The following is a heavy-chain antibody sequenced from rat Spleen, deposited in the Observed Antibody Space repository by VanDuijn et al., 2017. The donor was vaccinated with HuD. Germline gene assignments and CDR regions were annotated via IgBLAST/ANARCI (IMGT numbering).Heavy chain of an antibody. CDR1: GFTFSNYD. D-gene: IGHD1-12*03. Sequence: EVQLVESGGGLLQPGRSLKLSCAASGFTFSNYDMAWVRQAPAKGLEWVASITTGGGSTLYRDSVKGRFTISRDNGKSTLYLQMDSLRSEDTATYYCARHYYYDGYWFAYWGQGTLVTVSS. J-gene: IGHJ3*01. CDR3: ARHYYYDGYWFAY. CDR2: ITTGGGST. V-gene: IGHV5S23*01.